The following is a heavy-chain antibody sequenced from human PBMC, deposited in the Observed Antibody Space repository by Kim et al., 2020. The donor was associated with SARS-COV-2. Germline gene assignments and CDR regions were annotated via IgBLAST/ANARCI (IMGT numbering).Heavy chain of an antibody. J-gene: IGHJ4*02. Sequence: TYYANSVNGRFTISRDNSKNTLYLQMGSLRVEDMAVYYCARVHTTGCYDYWGQGTLVTVSS. D-gene: IGHD6-19*01. V-gene: IGHV3-64*01. CDR3: ARVHTTGCYDY. CDR2: T.